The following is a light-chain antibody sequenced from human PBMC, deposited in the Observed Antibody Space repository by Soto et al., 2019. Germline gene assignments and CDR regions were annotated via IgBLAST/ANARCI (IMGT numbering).Light chain of an antibody. J-gene: IGLJ1*01. Sequence: QSALTQPASVSGSPGQSITISCTGTSSDVGGYDLVSWYQHHPGKAPKVMIYEGSKRPSGVSNRFSGSKSGNTASLTISGLQAEDEADYYCCSYTDSSTYLFGSGTKLTVL. V-gene: IGLV2-23*01. CDR3: CSYTDSSTYL. CDR2: EGS. CDR1: SSDVGGYDL.